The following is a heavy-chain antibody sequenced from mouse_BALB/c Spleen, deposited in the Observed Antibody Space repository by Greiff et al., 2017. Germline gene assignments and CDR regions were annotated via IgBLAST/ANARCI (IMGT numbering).Heavy chain of an antibody. J-gene: IGHJ4*01. D-gene: IGHD1-1*01. CDR1: GYSITSDYA. CDR2: ISYSGST. CDR3: ARHYGYAMDY. Sequence: EVHLVESGPGLVKPSQSLSLTCTVTGYSITSDYAWNWIRQFPGNKLEWMGYISYSGSTSYNPSLKSRISITRDTSKNQFFLQLNSVTTEDTATYYCARHYGYAMDYWGQGTSVTVSS. V-gene: IGHV3-2*02.